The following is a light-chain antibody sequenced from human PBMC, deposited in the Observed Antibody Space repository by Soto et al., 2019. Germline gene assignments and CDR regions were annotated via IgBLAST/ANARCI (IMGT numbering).Light chain of an antibody. J-gene: IGLJ1*01. CDR2: GDT. V-gene: IGLV1-40*01. Sequence: SVLTQPPSVSGAPGQRVTISCTGTSSNIGAGYGVHWYQQLPGTDPKVVIYGDTNRPPRVSVRFSGAKSGSSASLAITGPEAEDEADYDGKYYNGRLGGKTVFGTGTKVIVL. CDR3: KYYNGRLGGKTV. CDR1: SSNIGAGYG.